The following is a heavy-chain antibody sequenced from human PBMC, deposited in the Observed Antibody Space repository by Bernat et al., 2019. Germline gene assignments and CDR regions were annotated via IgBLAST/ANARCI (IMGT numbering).Heavy chain of an antibody. CDR1: GGSISNYY. Sequence: QVQLQQWGAGLLKPSETLSLSCTVSGGSISNYYWSWIRQPPGKGLEWIGYIYYSGTTNYNPSLKSRVTISVDTSKNQFSLKLSSVTAADTAVYYCARDGSSGYYPDYWGQGILVTVSS. V-gene: IGHV4-59*01. CDR2: IYYSGTT. J-gene: IGHJ4*02. CDR3: ARDGSSGYYPDY. D-gene: IGHD3-22*01.